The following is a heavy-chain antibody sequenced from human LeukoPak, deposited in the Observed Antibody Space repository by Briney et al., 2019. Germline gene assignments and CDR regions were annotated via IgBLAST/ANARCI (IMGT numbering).Heavy chain of an antibody. CDR1: GGSISGGSYY. Sequence: SQTLSLTCTVSGGSISGGSYYWSWIRQPAGKGLEWIGRIYTSGSTNYNPSLKSRVTISVDTSKNQFSLKLSSVTAADTAVYYCAREGEATMDYWGQGTLVTVSS. CDR2: IYTSGST. CDR3: AREGEATMDY. V-gene: IGHV4-61*02. J-gene: IGHJ4*02. D-gene: IGHD5-12*01.